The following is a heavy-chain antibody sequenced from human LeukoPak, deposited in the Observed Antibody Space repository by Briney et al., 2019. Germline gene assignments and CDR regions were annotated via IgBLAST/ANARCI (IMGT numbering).Heavy chain of an antibody. V-gene: IGHV4-59*01. CDR1: GGSISSYY. CDR2: VNYSGTT. D-gene: IGHD1-1*01. Sequence: SETLSLTCTVSGGSISSYYWSWIRQPPGKGLEWVGYVNYSGTTNYNPSLKSRVTISVDTSKNQFSLKLSSVTAADTAVYFCARDPQGGTTSDAFDIWGQGTMVTVSS. CDR3: ARDPQGGTTSDAFDI. J-gene: IGHJ3*02.